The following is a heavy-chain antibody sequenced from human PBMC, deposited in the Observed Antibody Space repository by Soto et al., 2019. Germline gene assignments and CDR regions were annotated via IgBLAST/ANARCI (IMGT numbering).Heavy chain of an antibody. CDR3: TTNDYGDYALDY. Sequence: EVQLVESGGGLVKPGGSLRLSCAASGFTFSNAWMSWVRQAPGKGLEWVGRIKSKTDGGTTDYAAPVKGRFTISRDDSKNTLYLQMNSLKTEDTAVYYCTTNDYGDYALDYSGQGTLVTASS. CDR1: GFTFSNAW. CDR2: IKSKTDGGTT. D-gene: IGHD4-17*01. V-gene: IGHV3-15*01. J-gene: IGHJ4*02.